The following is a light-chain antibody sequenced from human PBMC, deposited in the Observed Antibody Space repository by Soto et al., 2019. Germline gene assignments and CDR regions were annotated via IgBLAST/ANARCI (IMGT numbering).Light chain of an antibody. CDR3: QHYNSYSEA. Sequence: ENLLTQSPGTLSLSPGEVATLSCSASRGVSANYLAWYQQKPGQAPTLLIYGASIRAAGIPDRFSGSGSGTDFTLTISSLQPDDFATYYCQHYNSYSEAFGQGTKVDIK. V-gene: IGKV3-20*01. CDR1: RGVSANY. J-gene: IGKJ1*01. CDR2: GAS.